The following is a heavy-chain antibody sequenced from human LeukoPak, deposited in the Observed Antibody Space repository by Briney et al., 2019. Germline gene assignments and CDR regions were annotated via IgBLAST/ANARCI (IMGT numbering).Heavy chain of an antibody. CDR1: GGSISSYY. V-gene: IGHV4-4*07. CDR2: LYTSGTT. Sequence: SETLSLTCTVSGGSISSYYWSWILQPAGKGLERIGRLYTSGTTNYNPSLKSRVTMSVDTSKNQFSLKLSSVTAADTAVYYCARGLREFDYWGQGTLVTVSS. CDR3: ARGLREFDY. J-gene: IGHJ4*02.